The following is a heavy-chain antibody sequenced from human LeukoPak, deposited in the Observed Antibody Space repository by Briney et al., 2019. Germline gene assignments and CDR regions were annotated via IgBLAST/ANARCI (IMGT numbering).Heavy chain of an antibody. Sequence: RAGGSLRLSCAASGFTVSSNYMSWVRQAPGKGLEWVSVIYSGGSTYYADSVKGRFTISRDNAKNSLYLQMNSLRAEDTAVYYCARADIVANYFDYWGQGTLVTVSS. CDR2: IYSGGST. D-gene: IGHD5-12*01. CDR3: ARADIVANYFDY. CDR1: GFTVSSNY. V-gene: IGHV3-66*01. J-gene: IGHJ4*02.